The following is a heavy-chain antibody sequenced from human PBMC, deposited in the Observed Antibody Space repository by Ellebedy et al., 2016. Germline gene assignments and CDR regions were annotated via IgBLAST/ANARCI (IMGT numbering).Heavy chain of an antibody. J-gene: IGHJ4*02. Sequence: GGSLRLXCAASGFTFNNYGMHWVRQAPGKGLEWVAFISYDGSNKNYADSVEGRFTISRDNSRNTLYLQMSSLRADDTAIYYCAKTTEASTTYYDYVWGNYRSASIDYWGQGTQVTVSS. D-gene: IGHD3-16*02. CDR2: ISYDGSNK. CDR3: AKTTEASTTYYDYVWGNYRSASIDY. CDR1: GFTFNNYG. V-gene: IGHV3-30*18.